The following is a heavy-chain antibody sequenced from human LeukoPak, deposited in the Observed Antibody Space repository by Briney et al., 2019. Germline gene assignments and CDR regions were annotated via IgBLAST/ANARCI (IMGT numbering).Heavy chain of an antibody. CDR2: IYYSGST. Sequence: SETLSLTCTVSGGSISSYYWGWIRQPPGKGLEWIGSIYYSGSTYYNPSLKSRVTISVDTSKNQFSLKLSSVTAADTAVYYCARYRVEMATIYFDYWGQGTLVTVSS. CDR3: ARYRVEMATIYFDY. V-gene: IGHV4-39*01. D-gene: IGHD5-24*01. J-gene: IGHJ4*02. CDR1: GGSISSYY.